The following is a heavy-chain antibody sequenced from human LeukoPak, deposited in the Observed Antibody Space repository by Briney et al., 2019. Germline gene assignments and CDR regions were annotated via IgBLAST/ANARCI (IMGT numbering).Heavy chain of an antibody. CDR3: ARGHGAKMGYYFDY. D-gene: IGHD4-17*01. V-gene: IGHV4-30-4*08. CDR1: GVSINNGDYY. CDR2: IYYSGST. J-gene: IGHJ4*02. Sequence: SETLSLTCTVSGVSINNGDYYWSWIRQHPGKGLEWIGYIYYSGSTYYNPSLKSRVTISVDTSKNQFSLKLSSVTAADTAVYYCARGHGAKMGYYFDYWGQGTLVTVSS.